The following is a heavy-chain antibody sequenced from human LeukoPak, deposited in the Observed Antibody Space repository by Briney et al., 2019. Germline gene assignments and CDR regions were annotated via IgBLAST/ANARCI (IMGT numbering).Heavy chain of an antibody. Sequence: SETLSLTCTVSGGSISSGSYYWGWIRQPPGKGLAWIGGIHDSGTTYYNPSLKSRVTISVDTSKNQFSLRLSSVTAADTAVYYCASHSSGWSPYYFDCWGQGALVTVSS. J-gene: IGHJ4*02. V-gene: IGHV4-39*07. CDR3: ASHSSGWSPYYFDC. D-gene: IGHD6-19*01. CDR1: GGSISSGSYY. CDR2: IHDSGTT.